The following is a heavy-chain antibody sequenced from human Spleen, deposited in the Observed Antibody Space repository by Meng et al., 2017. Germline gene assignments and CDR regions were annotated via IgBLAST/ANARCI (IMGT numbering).Heavy chain of an antibody. V-gene: IGHV4-34*01. CDR2: INHSGNS. J-gene: IGHJ4*02. D-gene: IGHD7-27*01. CDR3: ARRHNWGWVPIDY. Sequence: VELERGGAVPLNPSATVSLTCVFSVRSVSEYYGSWSRQPPGKGLEGIEEINHSGNSNYIPSRKSRVTISVDTPKNQFPLNVSSVTAADTAVYYCARRHNWGWVPIDYWGQGTLVTVSS. CDR1: VRSVSEYY.